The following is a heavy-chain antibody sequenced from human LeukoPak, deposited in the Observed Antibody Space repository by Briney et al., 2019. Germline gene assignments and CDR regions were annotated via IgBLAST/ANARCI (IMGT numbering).Heavy chain of an antibody. CDR3: AKGAYSGSYLGPFDY. Sequence: PGGSLRLSCAASGFTFSSYGMHWVRQAPGKGLEWVAVIWYDGSNKYYADSVKGRFTISRDNSKNTLYLQMNSLRAEDTAVYFCAKGAYSGSYLGPFDYWGQGTLVTVSS. CDR2: IWYDGSNK. CDR1: GFTFSSYG. V-gene: IGHV3-33*06. D-gene: IGHD1-26*01. J-gene: IGHJ4*02.